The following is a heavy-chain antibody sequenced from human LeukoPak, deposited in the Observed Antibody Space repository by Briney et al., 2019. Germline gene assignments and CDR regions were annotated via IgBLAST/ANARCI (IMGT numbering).Heavy chain of an antibody. D-gene: IGHD6-13*01. CDR3: TTDAGYTSRWYNY. Sequence: GGSLRLSCAASGFTFSSAWMSWDRQAPGKGLEWVGRVKSKTDGGTTDYAAPVKGRFIISRDDSKNTLYLQMNSLKTEDTAVYYCTTDAGYTSRWYNYWGQGTLVTVSS. J-gene: IGHJ4*02. V-gene: IGHV3-15*01. CDR1: GFTFSSAW. CDR2: VKSKTDGGTT.